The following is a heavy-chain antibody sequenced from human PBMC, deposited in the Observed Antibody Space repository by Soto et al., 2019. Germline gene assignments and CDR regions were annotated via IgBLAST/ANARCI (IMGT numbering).Heavy chain of an antibody. CDR1: GGSIRDYY. CDR3: ARLGGYYQAFD. D-gene: IGHD3-22*01. Sequence: SETLSLTCTVSGGSIRDYYWGWIRQPPGKGLEWVGYVYYTGTTKYKSSLKSRVTVSVDSSKNQFSLKLDSVTAADTAVYYCARLGGYYQAFD. J-gene: IGHJ4*01. V-gene: IGHV4-59*08. CDR2: VYYTGTT.